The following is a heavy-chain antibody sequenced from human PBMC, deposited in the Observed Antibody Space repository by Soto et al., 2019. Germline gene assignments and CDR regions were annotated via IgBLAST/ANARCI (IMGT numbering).Heavy chain of an antibody. Sequence: QVQLVQSGAEVKKPGSSVKVSCKASGGTFSSYTISWVRQAPGQGLEWMGRIIPILGIANYAQRFQGRVTITAHKSTSTAYMELSSLRSEDTAVYYCARDSATPFDYWGQGTLVTVSS. CDR1: GGTFSSYT. J-gene: IGHJ4*02. V-gene: IGHV1-69*08. CDR3: ARDSATPFDY. D-gene: IGHD2-15*01. CDR2: IIPILGIA.